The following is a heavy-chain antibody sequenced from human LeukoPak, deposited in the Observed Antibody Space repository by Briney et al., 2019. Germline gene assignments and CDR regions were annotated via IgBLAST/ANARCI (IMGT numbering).Heavy chain of an antibody. CDR1: GFTFSSYA. CDR3: ARKDTDSSGYYYYFDY. CDR2: ISGSGGST. Sequence: GGSLRLSCAASGFTFSSYAMNWVRQAPGKGLEWVSGISGSGGSTYYADSVKGRFTISRDNSKNTLYLQMNSLRAEDTAVYYCARKDTDSSGYYYYFDYWGQGTLVTVSS. J-gene: IGHJ4*02. V-gene: IGHV3-23*01. D-gene: IGHD3-22*01.